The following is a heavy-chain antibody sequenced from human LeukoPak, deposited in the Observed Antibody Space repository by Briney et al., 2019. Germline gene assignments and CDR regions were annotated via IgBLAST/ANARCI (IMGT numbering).Heavy chain of an antibody. CDR1: GFTFSSYA. J-gene: IGHJ4*02. CDR2: ISCDGSNK. Sequence: GGSLRLSCAASGFTFSSYAMHWVRQAPGKGLEWVAVISCDGSNKYYADSVKGRFTISRDNPKNTLYLQMNSLRAEDTAVYYCALLGDYVDYWGQGTLVTVSS. D-gene: IGHD7-27*01. CDR3: ALLGDYVDY. V-gene: IGHV3-30-3*01.